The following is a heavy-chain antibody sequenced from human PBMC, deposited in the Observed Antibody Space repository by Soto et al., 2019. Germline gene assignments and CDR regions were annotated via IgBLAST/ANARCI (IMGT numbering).Heavy chain of an antibody. J-gene: IGHJ4*02. D-gene: IGHD2-15*01. Sequence: EVQLLESGGGLVQPGGSLRLSCAGSGFTFSSYAMSWVRQAPGKGLEWVSAISDNGGGTYYADSMKGRFTISRDNSKSTLYLQMNSLRGEDTAIYYCTKRDCGGGSCLGCVGFDCWGQGTLVTVSS. CDR1: GFTFSSYA. CDR3: TKRDCGGGSCLGCVGFDC. CDR2: ISDNGGGT. V-gene: IGHV3-23*01.